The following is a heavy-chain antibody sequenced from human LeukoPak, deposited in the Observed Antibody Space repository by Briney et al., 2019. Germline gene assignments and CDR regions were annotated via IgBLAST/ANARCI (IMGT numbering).Heavy chain of an antibody. Sequence: GASVKVSCKVSGYTLTELSMHWVRQAPGKGLEWMGGFDPEVGETIYAQKFQGRVTMTEDTSTDTAYMELSSLRSEDTAVYYCATDRYYYDSSGYDYWGQGTLVTVSS. V-gene: IGHV1-24*01. CDR2: FDPEVGET. CDR3: ATDRYYYDSSGYDY. CDR1: GYTLTELS. J-gene: IGHJ4*02. D-gene: IGHD3-22*01.